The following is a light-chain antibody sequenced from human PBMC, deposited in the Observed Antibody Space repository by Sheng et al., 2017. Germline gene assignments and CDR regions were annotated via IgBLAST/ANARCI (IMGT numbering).Light chain of an antibody. Sequence: DIVMTQSPDSLAVSLGERATINCKSSQSVLYSSNNKNYLTWYQQKPGQPPKLLIYWASTRESGVPDRFSGSGSGTDFTLTISSLQAEDVAVYYCQQYYSTPYTFGRGTTLEIK. CDR1: QSVLYSSNNKNY. CDR3: QQYYSTPYT. V-gene: IGKV4-1*01. CDR2: WAS. J-gene: IGKJ2*01.